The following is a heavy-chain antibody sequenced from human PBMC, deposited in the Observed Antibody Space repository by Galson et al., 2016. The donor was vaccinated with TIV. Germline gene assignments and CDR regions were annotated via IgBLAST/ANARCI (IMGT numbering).Heavy chain of an antibody. CDR1: GFSLRTSGMC. Sequence: PALVKPTQTLTLTCSFSGFSLRTSGMCVSWIRQPPGKALEWLARIDWYGDKYYNASLKTRVSISKDTSKNQVVLTVTNMDQVDTGTYYCARKSGHYYGMDVGGQGTTVTVSS. CDR3: ARKSGHYYGMDV. V-gene: IGHV2-70*11. CDR2: IDWYGDK. J-gene: IGHJ6*02.